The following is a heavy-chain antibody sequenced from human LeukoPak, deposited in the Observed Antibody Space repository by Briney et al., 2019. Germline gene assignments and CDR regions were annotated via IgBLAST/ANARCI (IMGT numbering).Heavy chain of an antibody. J-gene: IGHJ4*02. CDR3: AKDGREYSFDY. Sequence: SETLSLTCTVSGGSIRTYSWGWIRQPPGKPLEWIGYIYYSGHTDYNPSLRSRVTKSSDTSKNQFSLRLSSVTAADTAVYYCAKDGREYSFDYWGQGSLVTVSS. CDR2: IYYSGHT. V-gene: IGHV4-59*01. D-gene: IGHD4-17*01. CDR1: GGSIRTYS.